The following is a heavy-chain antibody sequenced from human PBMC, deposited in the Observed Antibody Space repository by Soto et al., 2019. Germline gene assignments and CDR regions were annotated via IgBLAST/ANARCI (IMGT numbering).Heavy chain of an antibody. J-gene: IGHJ4*02. D-gene: IGHD3-10*01. CDR3: TRAPSYYGSGSYH. CDR1: GFTCSDPY. V-gene: IGHV3-72*01. CDR2: IKNRANSYAT. Sequence: PGGSLRLSCAASGFTCSDPYMDWVRQAPGKGLQWVGRIKNRANSYATDYAASVKGRFTISRDDSKNSVFLQMDSLKTEDTAVYYCTRAPSYYGSGSYHWRQGTLVTVSS.